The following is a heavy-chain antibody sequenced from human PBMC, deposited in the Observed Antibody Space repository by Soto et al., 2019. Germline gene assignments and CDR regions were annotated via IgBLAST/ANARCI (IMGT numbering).Heavy chain of an antibody. CDR2: ISGYNGNT. J-gene: IGHJ6*02. V-gene: IGHV1-18*01. Sequence: QVQLVQSGAEVKKPGASVKVSCKASGYTFIRYGISWVRQAPGQGLEWMGWISGYNGNTKYAQKFQGRVTMTTDTSTNTAHMELTSLRFDDTSVYYCARVYYDSSGYYYVECAYHYYGMDVWGQGTTVTV. CDR1: GYTFIRYG. CDR3: ARVYYDSSGYYYVECAYHYYGMDV. D-gene: IGHD3-22*01.